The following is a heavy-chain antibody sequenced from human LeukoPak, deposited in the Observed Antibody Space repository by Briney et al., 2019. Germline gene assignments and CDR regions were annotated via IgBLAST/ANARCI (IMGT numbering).Heavy chain of an antibody. V-gene: IGHV3-23*01. Sequence: GGSLRLSCAASGFTFSSYAMSGVRQAPGKGLEWVSAISGSGGSTYYADSVKGRFTISRDNSKNTLYLQMNSLRAEDTAVYYCAKDQYYYDSSGYIFFDYWGQGTLVTVSS. J-gene: IGHJ4*02. D-gene: IGHD3-22*01. CDR2: ISGSGGST. CDR3: AKDQYYYDSSGYIFFDY. CDR1: GFTFSSYA.